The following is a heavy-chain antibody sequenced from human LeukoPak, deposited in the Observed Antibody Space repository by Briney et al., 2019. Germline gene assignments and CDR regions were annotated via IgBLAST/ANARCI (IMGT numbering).Heavy chain of an antibody. D-gene: IGHD3-22*01. V-gene: IGHV3-23*01. CDR2: ISGSGGST. J-gene: IGHJ5*02. Sequence: GGSLRLSCAPSGFTFSSYAMSSVRQAPGKGLEWVSAISGSGGSTYYADSVKGRFTISRDNSKNTLYLQMNSLRAEDTAVYYCAKDSHYYDSSGYYHNWFDPWGQGTLVTVSS. CDR1: GFTFSSYA. CDR3: AKDSHYYDSSGYYHNWFDP.